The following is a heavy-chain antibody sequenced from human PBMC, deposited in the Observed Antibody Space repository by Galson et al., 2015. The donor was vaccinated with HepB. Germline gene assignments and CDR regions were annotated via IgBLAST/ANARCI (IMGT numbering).Heavy chain of an antibody. V-gene: IGHV3-48*02. D-gene: IGHD3-22*01. CDR1: GFTFSSYS. Sequence: SLRLSCAASGFTFSSYSMNWVRQAPGKGLEWVSYISSSSSTIYYADSVKGRFTISRDNAKNSLYLQMNSLRDEDTAVYYCATLVRYYDSSGYSFDYWGQGTLVTVSS. J-gene: IGHJ4*02. CDR3: ATLVRYYDSSGYSFDY. CDR2: ISSSSSTI.